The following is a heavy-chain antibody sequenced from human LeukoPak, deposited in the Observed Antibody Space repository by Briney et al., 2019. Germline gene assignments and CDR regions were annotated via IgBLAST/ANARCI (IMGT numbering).Heavy chain of an antibody. Sequence: PSETLSLTCNVTGGSISPYYWSWVRQPPGKGLEWVGYIYYIGSTNYNPALKSRVTISVDTSKNHFSLKLNSVTAADTAVYYCARHRTLEVVDYWGQGALVTVSS. CDR2: IYYIGST. D-gene: IGHD1-14*01. V-gene: IGHV4-59*08. CDR1: GGSISPYY. J-gene: IGHJ4*02. CDR3: ARHRTLEVVDY.